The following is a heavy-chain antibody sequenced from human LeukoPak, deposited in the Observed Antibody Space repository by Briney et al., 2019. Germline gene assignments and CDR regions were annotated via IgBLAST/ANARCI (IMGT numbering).Heavy chain of an antibody. CDR1: GFTFSSYV. Sequence: AGGSLRLSCAASGFTFSSYVMHWVRQAPGKGLEWVAIISYDGSNEYYADSVKGRFTISRDNSKNTLYLQMSSLRPEDTAVYYCARGDTAMAEDAFDIWGQGTMVTVSS. CDR3: ARGDTAMAEDAFDI. CDR2: ISYDGSNE. V-gene: IGHV3-30*04. D-gene: IGHD5-18*01. J-gene: IGHJ3*02.